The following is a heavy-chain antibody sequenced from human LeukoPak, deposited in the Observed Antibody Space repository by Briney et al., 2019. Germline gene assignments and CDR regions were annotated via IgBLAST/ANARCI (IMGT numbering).Heavy chain of an antibody. CDR3: SRQVGLQTGPDY. D-gene: IGHD3-9*01. V-gene: IGHV4-38-2*02. CDR1: GYSISSGYY. CDR2: IYHSGST. Sequence: SETLSLTCTVSGYSISSGYYWGWIRQPPGKGLEWIGSIYHSGSTDYNPPLKRRVTTPLRKPKNHSSSKLNYVVCADTAVDYLSRQVGLQTGPDYWGQGTLVTVSS. J-gene: IGHJ4*02.